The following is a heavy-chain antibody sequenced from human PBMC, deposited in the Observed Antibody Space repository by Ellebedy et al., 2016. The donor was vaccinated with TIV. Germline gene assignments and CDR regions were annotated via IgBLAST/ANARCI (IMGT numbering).Heavy chain of an antibody. CDR1: GFTFSKYG. V-gene: IGHV3-30*02. CDR3: AKGFGGQLDPLSDV. Sequence: GESLKISCAASGFTFSKYGMHWVRQAPGKGLEWVSFIRSDGSDQNYPDSVKGRFTISRDNSKNTLYLQMNSLRSEDTAVYYCAKGFGGQLDPLSDVWGQGTTVTVSS. D-gene: IGHD3-16*01. J-gene: IGHJ6*02. CDR2: IRSDGSDQ.